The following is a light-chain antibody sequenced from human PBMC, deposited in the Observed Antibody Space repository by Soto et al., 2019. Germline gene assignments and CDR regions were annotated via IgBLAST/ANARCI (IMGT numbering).Light chain of an antibody. V-gene: IGLV2-14*01. CDR3: SSFTTTYFYV. J-gene: IGLJ1*01. CDR2: GVT. Sequence: QSVLTQPPSASGSPGQSVTISCTGTSSDVGKYDYVSWFQHHPGKAPKLIIYGVTHRPSGVSNRFSASKSAYTASLTISALRAEDEADYYCSSFTTTYFYVFGPGTKVTVL. CDR1: SSDVGKYDY.